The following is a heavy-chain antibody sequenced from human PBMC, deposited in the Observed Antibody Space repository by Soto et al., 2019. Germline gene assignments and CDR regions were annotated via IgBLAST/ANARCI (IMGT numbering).Heavy chain of an antibody. V-gene: IGHV1-18*01. CDR1: GYAFLSYG. Sequence: ASVKGSCKTSGYAFLSYGISWVRQAPGQGLEWMGWISPYHGNTNYAQNFQGRVTMTTDTSTSTAYIEVRSLRSDDTAVYYCTNSGYYFGSESPQDHYYGMAVWGQRTTVTVSS. CDR2: ISPYHGNT. D-gene: IGHD3-10*01. CDR3: TNSGYYFGSESPQDHYYGMAV. J-gene: IGHJ6*02.